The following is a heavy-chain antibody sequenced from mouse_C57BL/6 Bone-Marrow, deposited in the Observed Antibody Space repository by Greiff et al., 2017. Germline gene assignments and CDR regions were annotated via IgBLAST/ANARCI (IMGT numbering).Heavy chain of an antibody. CDR3: ANGLLRPWYFDV. Sequence: QVQLQQSGAELARPGASVKLSCKASGYTFTSYGISWVKQRTGQGLEWIGEIYPRSGNTYYNEKFKGKATLTADKSSSTAYIELRSLTSEDSAVYFCANGLLRPWYFDVWGTGTTVTVSS. V-gene: IGHV1-81*01. CDR2: IYPRSGNT. D-gene: IGHD1-1*01. CDR1: GYTFTSYG. J-gene: IGHJ1*03.